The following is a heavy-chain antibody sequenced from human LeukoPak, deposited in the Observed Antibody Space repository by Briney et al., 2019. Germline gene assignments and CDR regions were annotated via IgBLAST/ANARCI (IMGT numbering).Heavy chain of an antibody. V-gene: IGHV4-34*01. D-gene: IGHD2-21*02. CDR2: INHSGST. Sequence: SETLSLTCAVYGGPFSGYYWSWIRQPPGKGLEWIGEINHSGSTNYNPSLKSRVTISVDTSKNQFSLKLSSVTAADTAVYYCARGGVTLTYWGQGTLVTVSS. CDR1: GGPFSGYY. J-gene: IGHJ4*02. CDR3: ARGGVTLTY.